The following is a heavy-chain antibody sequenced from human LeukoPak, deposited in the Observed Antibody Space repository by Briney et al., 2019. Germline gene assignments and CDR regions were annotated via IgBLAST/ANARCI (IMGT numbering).Heavy chain of an antibody. J-gene: IGHJ6*03. CDR3: ARDLGYSSSSGYYYYYMDV. CDR2: ISSSSSYI. CDR1: GFTFSSYS. D-gene: IGHD6-6*01. V-gene: IGHV3-21*01. Sequence: GGSLRLSCAASGFTFSSYSMNWVRQAPGKGLEWVSSISSSSSYIYYADSVKGRFTISRDNAKNSLYLQMNSLRAEDAAVYYCARDLGYSSSSGYYYYYMDVWGKGTTVTVSS.